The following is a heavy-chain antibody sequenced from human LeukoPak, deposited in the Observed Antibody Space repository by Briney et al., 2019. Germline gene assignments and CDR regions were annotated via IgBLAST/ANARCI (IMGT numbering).Heavy chain of an antibody. CDR2: IYTSGST. J-gene: IGHJ6*03. V-gene: IGHV4-4*07. D-gene: IGHD1-7*01. CDR1: GGSISSYY. CDR3: ARAKPGITGTTSHYYYYMDV. Sequence: SETLSLTCTVSGGSISSYYWSWIRQPPGKGLEWIGRIYTSGSTNYNPSLKSRVTMSVDTSKNQFSLKLSSVTAADTAVYYCARAKPGITGTTSHYYYYMDVWGKGTTVTVSS.